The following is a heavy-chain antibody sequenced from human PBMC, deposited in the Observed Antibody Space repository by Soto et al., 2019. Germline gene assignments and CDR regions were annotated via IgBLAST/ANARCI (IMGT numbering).Heavy chain of an antibody. V-gene: IGHV3-23*01. CDR2: ISGSGGST. CDR3: AKDQGSSWYEIDY. CDR1: GFTFSNYA. J-gene: IGHJ4*02. D-gene: IGHD6-13*01. Sequence: EVQLLESGGGLVQPGGSLRLSCAASGFTFSNYAVTWVRQAPGKGLEWLSTISGSGGSTYYADSVKGRFTISRDNSKNTQYLQMNSLRAEDTAVYYCAKDQGSSWYEIDYWGQGTLVTVSS.